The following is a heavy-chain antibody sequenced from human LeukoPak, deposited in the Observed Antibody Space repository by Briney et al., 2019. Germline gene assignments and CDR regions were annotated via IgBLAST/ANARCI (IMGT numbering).Heavy chain of an antibody. V-gene: IGHV3-74*01. CDR2: INEDGSST. D-gene: IGHD3-10*01. Sequence: PGGSLRLSCAASGSTISSYWMHWVRQAPGKGLIWVSRINEDGSSTSYADSVKGRFTISRDNAKNTLYLQMNSLRAEDTAVYYCARAIPAGHYYGSGSYYNAYYYYGMDVWGQGTTVTVSS. CDR1: GSTISSYW. J-gene: IGHJ6*02. CDR3: ARAIPAGHYYGSGSYYNAYYYYGMDV.